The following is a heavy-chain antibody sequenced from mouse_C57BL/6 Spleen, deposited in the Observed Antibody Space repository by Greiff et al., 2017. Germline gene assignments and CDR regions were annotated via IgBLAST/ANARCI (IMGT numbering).Heavy chain of an antibody. V-gene: IGHV2-2*01. CDR3: ARNYVGSSFFYAMDY. J-gene: IGHJ4*01. D-gene: IGHD1-1*01. CDR2: IWSGGST. Sequence: QVQLQQSGPGLVQPSQSLSITCTVSGFSFTSYGVHWVRQSPGKGLEWLGVIWSGGSTDYNAAFISRLSISKDNSKSQVFLKMNSLQSDYTAIYYCARNYVGSSFFYAMDYWGQGTSVTFSS. CDR1: GFSFTSYG.